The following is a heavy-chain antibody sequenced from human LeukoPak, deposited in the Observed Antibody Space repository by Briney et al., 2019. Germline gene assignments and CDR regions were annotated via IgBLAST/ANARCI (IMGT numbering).Heavy chain of an antibody. J-gene: IGHJ4*02. D-gene: IGHD4-17*01. CDR2: ISYSGST. V-gene: IGHV4-59*08. CDR1: GGSISSHY. Sequence: SETLSLTCTVSGGSISSHYWSWIRQPPGKGLEWIGYISYSGSTNYNPSLKSRVNISVDTSKNQFSLKLSSVTAADTAVYYCARVDYGDYFDYWGQGTLVTVSS. CDR3: ARVDYGDYFDY.